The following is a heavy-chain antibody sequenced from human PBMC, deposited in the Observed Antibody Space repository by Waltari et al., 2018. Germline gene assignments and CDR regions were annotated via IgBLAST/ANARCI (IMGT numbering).Heavy chain of an antibody. CDR1: GYTFTDYY. Sequence: EVQLVQSGAEVKKPGATVKISCKVSGYTFTDYYMHWVQQAPGKGLEWMGLVDPEDGETIYAEKFHGRVTITADTSTDTAYMELSSLRSEDTAVYYCATNDYYGSGSYKNWFDPWGQGTLVTVSS. CDR2: VDPEDGET. J-gene: IGHJ5*02. CDR3: ATNDYYGSGSYKNWFDP. V-gene: IGHV1-69-2*01. D-gene: IGHD3-10*01.